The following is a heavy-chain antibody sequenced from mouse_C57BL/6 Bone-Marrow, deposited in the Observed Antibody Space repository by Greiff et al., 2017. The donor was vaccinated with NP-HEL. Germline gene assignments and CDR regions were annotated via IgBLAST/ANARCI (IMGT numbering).Heavy chain of an antibody. V-gene: IGHV1-55*01. J-gene: IGHJ4*01. CDR2: IYPGSGST. CDR1: GYTFTSYW. CDR3: ARSLWYHYAMDY. Sequence: LKESGAELVKPGASVKMSCKASGYTFTSYWITWVKQRPGQGLEWIGDIYPGSGSTNYNEKFKSKATLTVDTSSSTAYMQLSSLTSEDSAVYYCARSLWYHYAMDYWGQGTSVTVSS. D-gene: IGHD2-1*01.